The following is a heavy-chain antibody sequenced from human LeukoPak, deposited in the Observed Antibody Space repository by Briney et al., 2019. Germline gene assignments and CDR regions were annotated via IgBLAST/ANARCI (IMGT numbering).Heavy chain of an antibody. CDR3: TTDLYYDILTGQAGAG. V-gene: IGHV3-15*01. CDR1: GFTFSNAW. J-gene: IGHJ4*02. CDR2: IKSKTDGGTT. Sequence: GGSLRLSCAASGFTFSNAWMSWVRQAPGKGLEWVGRIKSKTDGGTTDYAAPVKGRFTISRDDSKNTLYLQMNSLNTEDTAVYYCTTDLYYDILTGQAGAGWGQGTLVTVSS. D-gene: IGHD3-9*01.